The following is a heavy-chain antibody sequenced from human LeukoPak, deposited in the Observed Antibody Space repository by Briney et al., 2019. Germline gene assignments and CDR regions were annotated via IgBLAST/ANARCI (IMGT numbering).Heavy chain of an antibody. D-gene: IGHD3-10*01. J-gene: IGHJ4*02. V-gene: IGHV3-21*01. CDR1: GFTFSSYS. Sequence: GGSLRLSFAASGFTFSSYSMNWVRQAPGKGLEWVSSISSSSSYIYYADSVKGRFTISRDNAKNSLYLQMNSLRAEDTAVYYCARDRSPRTGSGVRYFDYWGQGTLVTVSS. CDR2: ISSSSSYI. CDR3: ARDRSPRTGSGVRYFDY.